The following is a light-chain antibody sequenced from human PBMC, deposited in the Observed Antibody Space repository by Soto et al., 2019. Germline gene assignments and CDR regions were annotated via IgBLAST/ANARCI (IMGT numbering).Light chain of an antibody. CDR3: QQRSGWLT. J-gene: IGKJ4*01. CDR2: DAL. Sequence: EIVMTQSPATLSLSPGEISTLSCRASQSVRTYLAWSPQKPCQAPRLLIYDALHRATDIPARFSGSGSGTDFTLTISNLEAEDFAVYYCQQRSGWLTFGGATKV. CDR1: QSVRTY. V-gene: IGKV3-11*01.